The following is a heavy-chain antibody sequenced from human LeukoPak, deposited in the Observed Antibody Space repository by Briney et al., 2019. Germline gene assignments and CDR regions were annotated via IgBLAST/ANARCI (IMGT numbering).Heavy chain of an antibody. Sequence: GRSLRLSCAASGFTFSSYAMHWVRQAPGKGLEWVASIRQDGSEKYYVDSVKGRFTISRDNPKNLLYLQMNSLRAEDTAVYYCARRTGSYFDSTGYPDFWGQGTLVTVSS. D-gene: IGHD3-22*01. CDR3: ARRTGSYFDSTGYPDF. J-gene: IGHJ4*02. CDR2: IRQDGSEK. CDR1: GFTFSSYA. V-gene: IGHV3-7*01.